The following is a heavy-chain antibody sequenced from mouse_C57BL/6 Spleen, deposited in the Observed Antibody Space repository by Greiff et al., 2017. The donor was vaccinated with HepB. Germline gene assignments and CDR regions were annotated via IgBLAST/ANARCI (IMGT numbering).Heavy chain of an antibody. CDR1: GYTFTDYY. J-gene: IGHJ3*01. CDR2: INPNNGGT. Sequence: VQLQQSGPELVKPGASVKISCKASGYTFTDYYMNWVKQSHGKSLEWIGDINPNNGGTSYNQKFKGKATLTVDKSSSTAYMELRSLTSEDSAVYYCARGNYDGYFFAYWGQGTLVTVSA. CDR3: ARGNYDGYFFAY. V-gene: IGHV1-26*01. D-gene: IGHD2-3*01.